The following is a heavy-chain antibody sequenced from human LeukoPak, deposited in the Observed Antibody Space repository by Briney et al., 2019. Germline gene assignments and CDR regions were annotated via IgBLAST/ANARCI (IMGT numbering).Heavy chain of an antibody. D-gene: IGHD5-18*01. CDR1: GGSISNSRYY. V-gene: IGHV4-39*07. J-gene: IGHJ6*02. Sequence: PSETLSLTCSVSGGSISNSRYYWGWLRQPPGKGLEWIGSIYYSGATNSNPSLKSRLTISVDTSKNQFSLKLSSVTAADTAVYYCARGGRYSYGFLGPYGMDVWGQGTAVTVSS. CDR2: IYYSGAT. CDR3: ARGGRYSYGFLGPYGMDV.